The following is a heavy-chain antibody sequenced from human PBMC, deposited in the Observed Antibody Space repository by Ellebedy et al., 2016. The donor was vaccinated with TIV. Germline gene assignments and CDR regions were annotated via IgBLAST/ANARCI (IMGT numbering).Heavy chain of an antibody. Sequence: AASVKVSCKASGVTFSRYAISWVRQAPGQGLEWMGWISAYNGNTNYAQKLQGRVTMTTDTSTSTAYMELRSLRSDGTAVYYCARDQGDDYVWGSYLDYWGQGTLVTVSS. V-gene: IGHV1-18*01. CDR3: ARDQGDDYVWGSYLDY. D-gene: IGHD3-16*02. CDR2: ISAYNGNT. J-gene: IGHJ4*02. CDR1: GVTFSRYA.